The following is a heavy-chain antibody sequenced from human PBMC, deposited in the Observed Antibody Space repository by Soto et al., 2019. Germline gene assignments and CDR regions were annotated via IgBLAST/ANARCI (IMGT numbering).Heavy chain of an antibody. Sequence: EVQLVESGGGLVQPGGSLRLSCAASGFTVSSNYMSWVRQAPGKGLEWVSVIYSGGSTYYADSVKGRFTISRHNSKNTLYLQMNSLRAEDTAVYYCARDLSRGDYYYYMDVWGKGTTVTVSS. V-gene: IGHV3-53*04. CDR3: ARDLSRGDYYYYMDV. J-gene: IGHJ6*03. CDR2: IYSGGST. CDR1: GFTVSSNY. D-gene: IGHD3-10*01.